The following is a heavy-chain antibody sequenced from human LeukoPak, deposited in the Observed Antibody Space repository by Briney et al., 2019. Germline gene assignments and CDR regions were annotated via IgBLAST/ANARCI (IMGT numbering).Heavy chain of an antibody. CDR1: GYTFTSYY. CDR3: ARDSVGYYDSSGYYTY. V-gene: IGHV1-46*01. J-gene: IGHJ4*02. CDR2: INPSGGST. Sequence: ASVKVSCKASGYTFTSYYMHWVRQAPGQGLEWMGIINPSGGSTSYAQKFQGRVTMTRDMSTSTVYMELSSLRSEDTAVYYCARDSVGYYDSSGYYTYWGQGTLVTVSS. D-gene: IGHD3-22*01.